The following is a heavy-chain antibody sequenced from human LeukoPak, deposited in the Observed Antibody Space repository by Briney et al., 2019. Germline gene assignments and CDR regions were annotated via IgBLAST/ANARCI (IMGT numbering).Heavy chain of an antibody. CDR3: VRGRLTTDY. CDR1: GFTFSDYW. V-gene: IGHV3-7*05. Sequence: GGSLRLSCAASGFTFSDYWMTWVRQSPAKGLEWVANIKQDGSEKNYVDSVKGRSTISRDNAKNSLYLQMNSLRAEDTAVYYCVRGRLTTDYWGQGTLVTVSS. CDR2: IKQDGSEK. D-gene: IGHD1-1*01. J-gene: IGHJ4*02.